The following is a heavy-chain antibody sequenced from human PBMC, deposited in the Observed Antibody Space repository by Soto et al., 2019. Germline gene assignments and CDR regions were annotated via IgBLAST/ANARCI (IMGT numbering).Heavy chain of an antibody. CDR3: AKGYSGSYRYFDY. D-gene: IGHD1-26*01. Sequence: LRLSCAASGFTFSSYAMSWVRQAPGKGLEWVSAISGSGGSTYYAGSVKGRFTISRDNSKNTLYLQMNSLRAEDTAVYYCAKGYSGSYRYFDYWGQGTLVTVSS. V-gene: IGHV3-23*01. CDR2: ISGSGGST. CDR1: GFTFSSYA. J-gene: IGHJ4*02.